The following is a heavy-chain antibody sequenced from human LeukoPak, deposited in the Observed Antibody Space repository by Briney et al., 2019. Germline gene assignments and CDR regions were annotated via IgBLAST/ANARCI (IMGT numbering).Heavy chain of an antibody. CDR2: INAYNGNT. D-gene: IGHD3-16*01. J-gene: IGHJ3*02. CDR1: GYTFTSYG. V-gene: IGHV1-18*01. CDR3: ARAGMMDDAFDI. Sequence: ASVKVSCKASGYTFTSYGISWVRQAPGQGLEWMGWINAYNGNTNYAQKLQGRVTLTTDTSTSTAYMELRSLRSDDTAVYYCARAGMMDDAFDIWGQGTMVTVSS.